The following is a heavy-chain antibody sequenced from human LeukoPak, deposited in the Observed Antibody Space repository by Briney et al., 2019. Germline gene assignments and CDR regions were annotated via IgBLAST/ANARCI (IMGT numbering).Heavy chain of an antibody. J-gene: IGHJ4*02. CDR3: ARGQGGNCYLNYFDY. Sequence: PSETLPLTCTVTGGSFSTYYWSWIRQTPGQGLEWIGHFYYSGSTTYNPSLKSRVTVSVDTSRDQFSLKLTSVSAADTAVYYCARGQGGNCYLNYFDYWGQGALVTVSS. CDR2: FYYSGST. V-gene: IGHV4-59*01. CDR1: GGSFSTYY. D-gene: IGHD2-15*01.